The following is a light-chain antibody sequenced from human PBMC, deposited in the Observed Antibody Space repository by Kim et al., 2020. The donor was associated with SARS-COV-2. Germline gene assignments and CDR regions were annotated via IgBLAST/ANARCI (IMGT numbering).Light chain of an antibody. Sequence: DTQMSQSPSSLSASVGDRVTITCQASERISNYLNWYQQKSGEAPKRLVSDATNLEPGVPSRFRGSGAGTHFTFTIDSLQPEDFATYYCQQYENRPVTFGQGTRLEIK. J-gene: IGKJ5*01. CDR2: DAT. CDR1: ERISNY. V-gene: IGKV1-33*01. CDR3: QQYENRPVT.